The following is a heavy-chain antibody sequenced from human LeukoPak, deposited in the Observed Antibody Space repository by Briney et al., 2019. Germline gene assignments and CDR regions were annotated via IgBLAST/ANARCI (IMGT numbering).Heavy chain of an antibody. Sequence: ASVKVSCKASEYTFTSYAMKWVRQAPGQGLEWMGWINTNTGNPTYAQGFTGRFVFSLDTSVSTAYLQISSLKAEDSAVYYCARLFPCCIAVAGTQKGWFDPWGRGTLVTVSS. J-gene: IGHJ5*02. CDR2: INTNTGNP. V-gene: IGHV7-4-1*02. CDR3: ARLFPCCIAVAGTQKGWFDP. D-gene: IGHD6-19*01. CDR1: EYTFTSYA.